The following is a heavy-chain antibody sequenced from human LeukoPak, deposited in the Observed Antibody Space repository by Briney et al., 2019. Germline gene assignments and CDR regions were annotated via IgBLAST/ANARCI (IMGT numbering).Heavy chain of an antibody. Sequence: GGSLRLSCAASGFSFNSDWMDWVRQAPGKGLEWVANIKHDESEKNYLDSVKGRFTISRDNAQNPLYLQMNGLRVEDTAVYYCTRRLDDWGQGTLVTVSS. J-gene: IGHJ4*02. V-gene: IGHV3-7*01. D-gene: IGHD3-16*01. CDR3: TRRLDD. CDR2: IKHDESEK. CDR1: GFSFNSDW.